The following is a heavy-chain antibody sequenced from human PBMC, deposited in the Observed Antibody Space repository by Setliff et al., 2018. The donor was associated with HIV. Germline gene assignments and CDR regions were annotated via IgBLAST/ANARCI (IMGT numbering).Heavy chain of an antibody. D-gene: IGHD2-8*01. CDR2: IYYSGST. Sequence: SETLSLTCTVSGGSISSYYWSWIRQPPGKGLEWIGYIYYSGSTNYNPSLESRVTISVDTSKTQFSLKLSSVTAADTAVYYCAKVDNGHCTRDSCQDFDYWGQGTLVTVSS. J-gene: IGHJ4*02. CDR1: GGSISSYY. CDR3: AKVDNGHCTRDSCQDFDY. V-gene: IGHV4-59*01.